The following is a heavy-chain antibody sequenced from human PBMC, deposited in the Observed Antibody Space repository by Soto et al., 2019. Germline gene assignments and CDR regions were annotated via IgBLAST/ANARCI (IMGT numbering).Heavy chain of an antibody. Sequence: PGGSLRLSCAASGFTFSSYAMHWVRQAPGKGLEWVAVISYDGSNKYYADSVKGRFTISRDNSKNTLYLQMNSLRAEDTAVYYCARDQVGVATHLNWFDPWGQGTLVTVSS. CDR1: GFTFSSYA. CDR3: ARDQVGVATHLNWFDP. D-gene: IGHD1-26*01. V-gene: IGHV3-30-3*01. J-gene: IGHJ5*02. CDR2: ISYDGSNK.